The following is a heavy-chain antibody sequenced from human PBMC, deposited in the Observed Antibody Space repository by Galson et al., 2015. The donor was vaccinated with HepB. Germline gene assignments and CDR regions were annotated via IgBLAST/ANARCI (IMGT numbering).Heavy chain of an antibody. J-gene: IGHJ4*02. CDR3: GRLRGSSTLIDY. Sequence: ETLSLTCAVYGGSFSGYYWSWIRQPPGKGLEWIGYIYYSGSTTYNPSLKSRVTISVDRSKDQFSLRLSSVTAADTAVYYCGRLRGSSTLIDYWGQGTLVTVSS. CDR1: GGSFSGYY. V-gene: IGHV4-59*08. CDR2: IYYSGST. D-gene: IGHD6-6*01.